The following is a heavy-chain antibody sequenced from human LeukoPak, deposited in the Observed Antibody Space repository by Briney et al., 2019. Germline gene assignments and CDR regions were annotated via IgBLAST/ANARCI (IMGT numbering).Heavy chain of an antibody. CDR1: GFTFSSYA. D-gene: IGHD6-19*01. CDR3: AKDSYSSGWYWGAFDI. J-gene: IGHJ3*02. CDR2: XXXSGGST. V-gene: IGHV3-23*01. Sequence: GGSLRLSCAASGFTFSSYAMSWVRQAPGKGXXXXXXXXXSGGSTYYADSVKGRFTISRDNSKNTLYLQMNSLRAEDTAVYYCAKDSYSSGWYWGAFDIWGQGTMVTVSS.